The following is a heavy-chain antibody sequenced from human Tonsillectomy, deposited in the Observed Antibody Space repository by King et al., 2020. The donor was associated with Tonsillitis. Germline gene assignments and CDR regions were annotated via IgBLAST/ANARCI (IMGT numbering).Heavy chain of an antibody. V-gene: IGHV3-21*01. D-gene: IGHD4-17*01. CDR1: GFTFSSYR. CDR2: ISSSSNYI. Sequence: EVQLVESGGGLVKPGGSLRLSCAASGFTFSSYRMNWVRQAPGKGLEWVSSISSSSNYIYYADSVKGRFTISRDNAKNSLYLQMNRLRAEETAVYYCARGDGTVTTNFGYWGQGALVTVSP. J-gene: IGHJ4*02. CDR3: ARGDGTVTTNFGY.